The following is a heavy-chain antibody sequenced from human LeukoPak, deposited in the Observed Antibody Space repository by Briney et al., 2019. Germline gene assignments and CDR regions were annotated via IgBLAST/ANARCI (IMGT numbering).Heavy chain of an antibody. Sequence: ASVKVSRKASGYTFTSYGISWVRQAPGQGLEWMGWISAYNGNTNYAQKFQGRVTMTRDTSTSTVYMELSSLRSEDTAVYYCARGSGSYGRYWGQGTLVTVSS. D-gene: IGHD1-26*01. CDR2: ISAYNGNT. CDR3: ARGSGSYGRY. V-gene: IGHV1-18*01. CDR1: GYTFTSYG. J-gene: IGHJ4*02.